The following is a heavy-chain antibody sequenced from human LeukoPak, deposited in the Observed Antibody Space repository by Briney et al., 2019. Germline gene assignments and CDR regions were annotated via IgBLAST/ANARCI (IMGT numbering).Heavy chain of an antibody. Sequence: PGRSLRLSCPASALTFSGYATYSARQAPRKGLEWVAVILFDGSNEYYPDSVKGRFTISRDNSKNTLYLQVNSLRAEDTAVYYCARGAPPDYWGQGTLVTVSS. V-gene: IGHV3-30*04. CDR2: ILFDGSNE. CDR3: ARGAPPDY. J-gene: IGHJ4*02. CDR1: ALTFSGYA.